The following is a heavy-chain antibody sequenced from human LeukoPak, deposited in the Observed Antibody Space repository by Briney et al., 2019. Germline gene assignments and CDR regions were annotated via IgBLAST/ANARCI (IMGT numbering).Heavy chain of an antibody. J-gene: IGHJ4*02. CDR2: IYYSGST. V-gene: IGHV4-39*01. D-gene: IGHD5-18*01. CDR3: AVTKDTAMSGFDY. CDR1: GGSISSSSYY. Sequence: SETLSLTCTVSGGSISSSSYYWGWIRQPPGKGLEWIGSIYYSGSTYYNPSLKSRVTISVDTSKNQFSLKLSSVTAADTAVYYCAVTKDTAMSGFDYWGQGTLVTVSS.